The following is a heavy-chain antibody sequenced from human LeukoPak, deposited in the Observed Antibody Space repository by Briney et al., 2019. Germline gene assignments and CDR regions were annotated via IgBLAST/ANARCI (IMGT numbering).Heavy chain of an antibody. J-gene: IGHJ4*02. CDR1: GFTFSSYS. D-gene: IGHD3-16*02. Sequence: GGSLRLSCAASGFTFSSYSMYWVRQAPGKGLEWVSSISSSSSYIYYADSVKGRFTISRDNAKNSLYLQMNSLRAEDTAVYYCARDLTTFGGVIVPPSYYFDYWGQGTLVTVSS. V-gene: IGHV3-21*01. CDR3: ARDLTTFGGVIVPPSYYFDY. CDR2: ISSSSSYI.